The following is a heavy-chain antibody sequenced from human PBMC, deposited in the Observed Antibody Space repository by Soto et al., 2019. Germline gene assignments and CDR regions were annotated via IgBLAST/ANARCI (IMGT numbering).Heavy chain of an antibody. D-gene: IGHD4-17*01. Sequence: PSETLSLTCNVSGGSISRGGYYWSWIRQHPRKGLEWIGYIYYSGSTYYNPSLKSRVTISVDTSKNQFSLKLSSATAADTAVYYCARDYLPSRLEDYYYGMDVWRQGTTVTVSS. CDR1: GGSISRGGYY. V-gene: IGHV4-31*03. CDR3: ARDYLPSRLEDYYYGMDV. J-gene: IGHJ6*02. CDR2: IYYSGST.